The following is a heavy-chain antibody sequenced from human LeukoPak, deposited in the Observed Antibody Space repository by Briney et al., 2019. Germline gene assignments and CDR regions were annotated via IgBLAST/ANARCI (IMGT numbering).Heavy chain of an antibody. D-gene: IGHD3-22*01. J-gene: IGHJ4*02. V-gene: IGHV4-30-2*01. CDR2: IYHSGST. CDR3: ARGDYYDSSGYQFDY. Sequence: SETLSLTCTVSGGSISSGGYYWSWIRQPPGKGLEWIGYIYHSGSTYYNPSLKSRVTISVDRSKNQFSLKLSSVTAADTAVYYCARGDYYDSSGYQFDYWGQGTLVTVSS. CDR1: GGSISSGGYY.